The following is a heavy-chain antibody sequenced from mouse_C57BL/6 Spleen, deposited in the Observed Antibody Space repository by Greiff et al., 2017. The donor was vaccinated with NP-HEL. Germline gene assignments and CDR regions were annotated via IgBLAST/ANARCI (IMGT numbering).Heavy chain of an antibody. J-gene: IGHJ1*03. CDR2: ISYDGSN. D-gene: IGHD1-1*01. CDR1: GYSITSGYY. Sequence: DVQLQESGPGLVKPSQSLSLTCSVTGYSITSGYYWNWIRQFPGNKLEWMGYISYDGSNNYNPSLKNRISITRDTSKNQFFLKLNSVTTEDTATYYCAREGNYYGSSPYFDVWGTGTTVTVSS. CDR3: AREGNYYGSSPYFDV. V-gene: IGHV3-6*01.